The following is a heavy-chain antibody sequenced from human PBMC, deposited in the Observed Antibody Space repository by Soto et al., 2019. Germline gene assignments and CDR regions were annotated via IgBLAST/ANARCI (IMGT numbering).Heavy chain of an antibody. CDR1: GYTFTNYA. Sequence: ASVKVSCKASGYTFTNYAMHWVRQAPGQRLEWMGWINGGNGDTTYSQKFQGRVTITRDTSASTAHMGLTRLRSEDTAVYYCATDLPFGLWLARWGQGTQVTVSS. CDR3: ATDLPFGLWLAR. J-gene: IGHJ4*02. D-gene: IGHD6-19*01. V-gene: IGHV1-3*01. CDR2: INGGNGDT.